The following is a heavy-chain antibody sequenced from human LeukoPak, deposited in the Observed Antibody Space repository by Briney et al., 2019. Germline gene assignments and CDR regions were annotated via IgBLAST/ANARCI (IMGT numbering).Heavy chain of an antibody. CDR3: ARRALVRTFDY. V-gene: IGHV4-34*01. D-gene: IGHD4/OR15-4a*01. J-gene: IGHJ4*02. CDR1: GGSFSGYY. CDR2: INHSGST. Sequence: ETLSLTCAVYGGSFSGYYWSWIRQPPGKGLEWIGEINHSGSTNYNPSLKSRVTISVDTSKNQFSLKLSSVTAADTAVYYCARRALVRTFDYWGQGTLVTVSS.